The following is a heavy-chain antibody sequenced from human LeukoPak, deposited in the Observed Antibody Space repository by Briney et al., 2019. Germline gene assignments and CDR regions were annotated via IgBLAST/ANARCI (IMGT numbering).Heavy chain of an antibody. CDR2: IYYSGST. CDR1: GGSISSSSYY. V-gene: IGHV4-39*01. J-gene: IGHJ6*03. D-gene: IGHD6-19*01. CDR3: ARHSTVAGYYYYYYMDV. Sequence: SETLSLTCTVSGGSISSSSYYWGWIRQPPGKGLEWIGSIYYSGSTYYNPSLESRVTISVDTSKNQLSLKLSSVTAADTAVYYCARHSTVAGYYYYYYMDVWGKGTTVTISS.